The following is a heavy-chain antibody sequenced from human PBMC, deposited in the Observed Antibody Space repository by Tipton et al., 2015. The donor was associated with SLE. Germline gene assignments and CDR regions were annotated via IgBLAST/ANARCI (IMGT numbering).Heavy chain of an antibody. CDR1: DFTVSSNY. Sequence: SLRLSCAASDFTVSSNYMSLVRQAPGKGLEWVSVIYGGDTTYYADSVKGRFTISRDNSKNTLDLQMNSLRAEDTAVYYCAKDSHYYDSSGYAHHWGQGTLVTVSS. J-gene: IGHJ1*01. CDR3: AKDSHYYDSSGYAHH. D-gene: IGHD3-22*01. CDR2: IYGGDTT. V-gene: IGHV3-53*01.